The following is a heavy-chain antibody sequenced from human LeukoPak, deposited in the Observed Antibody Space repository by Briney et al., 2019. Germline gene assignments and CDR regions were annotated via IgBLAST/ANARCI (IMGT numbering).Heavy chain of an antibody. D-gene: IGHD6-13*01. CDR3: ARLAREAKSPDY. J-gene: IGHJ4*02. CDR1: GYSFTTYW. CDR2: IYPDDSDT. V-gene: IGHV5-51*01. Sequence: GESQKISCKGSGYSFTTYWIGWVRQMPGKGLEWMGIIYPDDSDTRYSPSFQGQVTISADKSISTVSLQWSSLEASDTAMYYCARLAREAKSPDYWGQGTLLTVSS.